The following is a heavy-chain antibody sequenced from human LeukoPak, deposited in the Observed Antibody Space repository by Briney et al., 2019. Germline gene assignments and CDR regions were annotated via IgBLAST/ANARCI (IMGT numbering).Heavy chain of an antibody. Sequence: GGSLRLSCAASGFTFSSYAMDWVRQAPGKGRGWVAVISYDGSNKYYADSVKGRFTISRDNSKNTLYLQMNSLRAEDTAVYYCARFSDTLVRGLDYWGQGTLVTVSS. CDR2: ISYDGSNK. CDR3: ARFSDTLVRGLDY. CDR1: GFTFSSYA. D-gene: IGHD3-9*01. V-gene: IGHV3-30-3*01. J-gene: IGHJ4*02.